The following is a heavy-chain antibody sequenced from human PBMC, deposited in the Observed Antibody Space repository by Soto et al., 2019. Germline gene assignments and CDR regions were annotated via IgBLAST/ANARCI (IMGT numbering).Heavy chain of an antibody. D-gene: IGHD5-12*01. Sequence: QVQLVQSGAVVRKAGASVKVSCKAAGYTFTSFTVSWVRQAPGQGLEWMGWISAYNGNTYYAPNLQGRITMTTDTSTSTVYMGLRSLRSDDTAVYYCGRTLYSGYDLGYWGQGTLVTVSS. CDR1: GYTFTSFT. J-gene: IGHJ4*02. CDR2: ISAYNGNT. CDR3: GRTLYSGYDLGY. V-gene: IGHV1-18*04.